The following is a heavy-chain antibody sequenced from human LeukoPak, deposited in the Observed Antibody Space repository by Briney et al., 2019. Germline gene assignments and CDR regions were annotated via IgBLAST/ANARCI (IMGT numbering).Heavy chain of an antibody. J-gene: IGHJ4*02. CDR1: GFTFSSYV. V-gene: IGHV3-23*01. D-gene: IGHD6-19*01. CDR3: ARDRSSGWYEVSY. Sequence: GGSLRLSCAASGFTFSSYVMSWVRQAPGKGLEWVSAISGSGGSTYYADSVKGRFTVSRDNAKNSLYLQMNSLRAEDTAVYYCARDRSSGWYEVSYWGQGTLVTVSS. CDR2: ISGSGGST.